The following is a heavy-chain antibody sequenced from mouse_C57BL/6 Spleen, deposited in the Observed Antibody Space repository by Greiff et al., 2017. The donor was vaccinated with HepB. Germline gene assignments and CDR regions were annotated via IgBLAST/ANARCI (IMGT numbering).Heavy chain of an antibody. V-gene: IGHV3-6*01. CDR3: ARDSFTTVVATPFAY. CDR1: GYSITSGYY. D-gene: IGHD1-1*01. J-gene: IGHJ3*01. CDR2: ISYDGSN. Sequence: DVQLQESGPGLVKPSQSLSLTCSVTGYSITSGYYWHWIRQFPGNKLEWMGYISYDGSNNYNPSLKHRISITRDTSKNQFFLKLNSVTTEDTATYYCARDSFTTVVATPFAYWGQGTLVTVSA.